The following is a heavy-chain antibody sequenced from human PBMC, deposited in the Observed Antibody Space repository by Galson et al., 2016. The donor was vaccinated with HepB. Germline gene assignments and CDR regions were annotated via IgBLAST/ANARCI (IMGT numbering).Heavy chain of an antibody. J-gene: IGHJ2*01. CDR2: ITSGSTYT. CDR1: GFSFSDYY. Sequence: SLRLSCAASGFSFSDYYMAWIRQAPGKGLELISYITSGSTYTNHADSLKGRFTISRDDPKNSVYLQMYSLRADDTAVYFCARVRVSTTVVSRPIDYWGRGTLVTVSS. CDR3: ARVRVSTTVVSRPIDY. D-gene: IGHD4-23*01. V-gene: IGHV3-11*06.